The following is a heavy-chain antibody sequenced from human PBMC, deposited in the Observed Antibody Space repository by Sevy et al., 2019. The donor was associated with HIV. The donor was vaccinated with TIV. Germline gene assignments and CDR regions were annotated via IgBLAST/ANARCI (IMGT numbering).Heavy chain of an antibody. CDR3: ARESGGDGYNF. CDR1: GLTFSDYY. CDR2: ISSSSSYT. Sequence: GGSLRLSCAASGLTFSDYYMSWIRQAPGKGLEWVSYISSSSSYTNYADSVKGRFTISRDNAKNSLYLQMNSLRAEDTAVYYCARESGGDGYNFWGQGTLVTVSS. V-gene: IGHV3-11*06. J-gene: IGHJ4*02. D-gene: IGHD3-16*01.